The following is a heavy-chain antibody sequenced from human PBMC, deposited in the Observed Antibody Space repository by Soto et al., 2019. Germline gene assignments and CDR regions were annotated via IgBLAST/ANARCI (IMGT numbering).Heavy chain of an antibody. D-gene: IGHD6-25*01. V-gene: IGHV1-8*01. CDR1: GYTFTTYD. J-gene: IGHJ4*02. CDR2: MNPYSGNT. CDR3: ARRKERSGPHYFDY. Sequence: ASVKVSCKASGYTFTTYDISWVRQATGQGLEWMGWMNPYSGNTGYAQKFQGRVTVTRDTSISTVYMELSGLRPDDTAVYYCARRKERSGPHYFDYWGQGSQVTVSS.